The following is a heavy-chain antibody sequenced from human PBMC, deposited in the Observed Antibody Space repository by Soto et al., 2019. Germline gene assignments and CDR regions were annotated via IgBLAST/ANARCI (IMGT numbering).Heavy chain of an antibody. V-gene: IGHV1-69*06. CDR2: VIPIFGTP. CDR3: AKIRWTISLQEEDAI. CDR1: GGTFGSYA. J-gene: IGHJ4*02. D-gene: IGHD2-15*01. Sequence: QVQLVQSGADVKKPGSSVKVSCKSSGGTFGSYAISWVRQAPGQGLEWMGGVIPIFGTPHYAQKFHGRVTTTADIPTSTAYLELSILKSADTAVYYCAKIRWTISLQEEDAIWGQGTLVTVSS.